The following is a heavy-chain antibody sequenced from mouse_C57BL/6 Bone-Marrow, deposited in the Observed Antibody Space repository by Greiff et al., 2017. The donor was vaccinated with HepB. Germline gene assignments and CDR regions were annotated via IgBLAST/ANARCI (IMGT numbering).Heavy chain of an antibody. CDR3: ARGHYDYGRCAY. J-gene: IGHJ3*01. CDR1: GFTFSSYD. D-gene: IGHD2-4*01. CDR2: ISDGGSYT. V-gene: IGHV5-4*01. Sequence: EVQGVESGGGLVKPGGSLKLSCAASGFTFSSYDMSWVRQTPAKRLEWVATISDGGSYTYYPDNVKGRFTIARDNAKNNLYLQMSHLKSEDTAMYYCARGHYDYGRCAYWGQGILVTVSA.